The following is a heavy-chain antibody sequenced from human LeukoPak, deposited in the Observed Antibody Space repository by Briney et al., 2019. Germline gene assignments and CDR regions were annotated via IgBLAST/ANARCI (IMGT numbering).Heavy chain of an antibody. V-gene: IGHV3-20*04. CDR1: GFTFDNYG. Sequence: GGSLRLSCAASGFTFDNYGMSWVRQAPGKGLEWVSGINWNGGSIGYADSVKGRFTISRDNAKNSLYLQMNSLRPEDTALYYCAREGWGWSAFDISGQGTMVTVSS. J-gene: IGHJ3*02. D-gene: IGHD6-19*01. CDR3: AREGWGWSAFDI. CDR2: INWNGGSI.